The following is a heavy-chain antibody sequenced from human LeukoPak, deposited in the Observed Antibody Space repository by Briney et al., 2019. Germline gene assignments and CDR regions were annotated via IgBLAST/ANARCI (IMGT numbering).Heavy chain of an antibody. CDR3: VRDQYCNGAKCSIGYFDS. D-gene: IGHD2-15*01. CDR2: IYLYGTT. CDR1: IGSISSSKW. V-gene: IGHV4-4*02. Sequence: PSETLSLTCSVSIGSISSSKWWSWVRQSPVKGLEWIGEIYLYGTTNYNPSFTSRVTMSVDRSRNQFSLKLTSVTAADTAVYYCVRDQYCNGAKCSIGYFDSWGQGTLVTVSS. J-gene: IGHJ4*02.